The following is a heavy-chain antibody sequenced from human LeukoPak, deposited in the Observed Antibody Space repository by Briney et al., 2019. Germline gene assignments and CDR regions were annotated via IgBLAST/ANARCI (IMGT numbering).Heavy chain of an antibody. V-gene: IGHV3-11*01. CDR3: ASRVWFGELLIDY. CDR1: GFTFSDYY. J-gene: IGHJ4*02. CDR2: ISSSGRAYI. Sequence: GGSLRLSCAASGFTFSDYYMSWIRQAAGKGLEWVSYISSSGRAYIYYADSVKGRFTISRDNSKNTLYLQMNSLRAEDTAVYYCASRVWFGELLIDYWGQGTLVTVSS. D-gene: IGHD3-10*01.